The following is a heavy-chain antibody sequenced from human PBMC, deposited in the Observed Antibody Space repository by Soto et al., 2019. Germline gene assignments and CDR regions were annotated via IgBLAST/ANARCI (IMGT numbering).Heavy chain of an antibody. Sequence: PSETLSLTCAVYGGSFSGYYWSWIRQPPGKGLEWIGEINHSGSTNYNPSLKSRVTISVDTSKNQFSLKLSSVTAADTAVYYCERGPTYSPFDYWGQGDLVTVSS. CDR1: GGSFSGYY. V-gene: IGHV4-34*01. J-gene: IGHJ4*02. CDR3: ERGPTYSPFDY. D-gene: IGHD4-4*01. CDR2: INHSGST.